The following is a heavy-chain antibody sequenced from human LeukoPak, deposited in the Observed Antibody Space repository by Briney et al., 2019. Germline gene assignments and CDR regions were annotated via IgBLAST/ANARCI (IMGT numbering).Heavy chain of an antibody. CDR1: GFTFSSYA. D-gene: IGHD6-19*01. CDR2: ISYDGSNK. Sequence: GRSLRLSCAASGFTFSSYAMHWVRQAPGKGLEWVAVISYDGSNKYYADSVKGRFTISRDNSKNTLYLQMNSLRAEDTAVYYCAKDDSLSGWSRGLFDYWGQGTLVTVSS. CDR3: AKDDSLSGWSRGLFDY. J-gene: IGHJ4*02. V-gene: IGHV3-30*04.